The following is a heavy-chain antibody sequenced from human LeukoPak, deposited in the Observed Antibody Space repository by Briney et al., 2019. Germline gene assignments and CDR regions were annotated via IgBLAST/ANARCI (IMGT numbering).Heavy chain of an antibody. CDR3: ARTGYSNYYDY. V-gene: IGHV4-30-2*01. Sequence: SETLSLTCAVSGGSISSGGYSWSWIRQPPGKGLEWIGYIYHSGSTYYNPSLKGRVTISVDRSKNQFSLKLSSVTAADTAVYYCARTGYSNYYDYWGQGTLVTVSS. CDR2: IYHSGST. D-gene: IGHD4-4*01. CDR1: GGSISSGGYS. J-gene: IGHJ4*02.